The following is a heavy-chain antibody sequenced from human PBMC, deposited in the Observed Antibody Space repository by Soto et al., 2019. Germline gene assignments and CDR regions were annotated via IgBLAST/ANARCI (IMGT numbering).Heavy chain of an antibody. J-gene: IGHJ6*02. CDR2: INHSGST. CDR1: GGSFSGYY. CDR3: ARVLGIRGYYYYGMDV. Sequence: SETLSLTCAVYGGSFSGYYWSWIRQPPGKGLEWIGEINHSGSTNYNPSLKSRVTISVDTSKNQFSLKLSSVTAADTAVYYCARVLGIRGYYYYGMDVWGQGTTVTVSS. D-gene: IGHD7-27*01. V-gene: IGHV4-34*01.